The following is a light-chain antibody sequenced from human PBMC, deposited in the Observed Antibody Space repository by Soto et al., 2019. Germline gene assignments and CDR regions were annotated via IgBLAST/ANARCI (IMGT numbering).Light chain of an antibody. CDR3: AAWDGSLNGPV. Sequence: QSVLTQPPSVSGAPGQRVTISCTGSSSNIGAGYDVHWYQQLPGTAPKLLIYGNSNRPSGVPDRFSGSKSGTSASLAITGLQAEDEADYYCAAWDGSLNGPVFGTGTKLTVL. J-gene: IGLJ1*01. CDR1: SSNIGAGYD. CDR2: GNS. V-gene: IGLV1-40*01.